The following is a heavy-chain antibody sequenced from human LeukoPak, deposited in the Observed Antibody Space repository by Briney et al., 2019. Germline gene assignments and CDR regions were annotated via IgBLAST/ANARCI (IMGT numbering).Heavy chain of an antibody. Sequence: GGSLRLSCAASGFTFSSYWMHWVRQTPGKGLMWVSRIESDGSTIYADSVKDRFTISRDNGKNTVFLQMNSLRVDDTAMYYCARAVTYFYGSVTYDWFDPWGQGTLVTVSS. J-gene: IGHJ5*02. D-gene: IGHD3-10*01. CDR3: ARAVTYFYGSVTYDWFDP. CDR2: IESDGST. V-gene: IGHV3-74*01. CDR1: GFTFSSYW.